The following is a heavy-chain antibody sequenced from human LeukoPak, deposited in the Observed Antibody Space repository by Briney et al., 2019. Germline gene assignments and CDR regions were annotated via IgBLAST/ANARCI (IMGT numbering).Heavy chain of an antibody. Sequence: GGSLRLSRAASGFTFSNAWMSWVRQAPGKGLEWVGRIKSKTDGGTTDYAAPVKGRFTISRDDSKNTAYLQMNSLKAEDTAVYYCTPGGAARPPPYYYYYYMDVWGKGTTVTVSS. J-gene: IGHJ6*03. CDR1: GFTFSNAW. V-gene: IGHV3-15*01. CDR2: IKSKTDGGTT. D-gene: IGHD6-6*01. CDR3: TPGGAARPPPYYYYYYMDV.